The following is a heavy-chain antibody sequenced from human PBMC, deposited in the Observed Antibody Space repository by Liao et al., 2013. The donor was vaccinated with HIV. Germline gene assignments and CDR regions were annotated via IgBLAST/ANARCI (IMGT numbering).Heavy chain of an antibody. CDR3: ARVAGRHITIFEIWRNPGHLDV. Sequence: QVQLQQWGAGLVKPSETLSLTCAVYGGSFNEYYWSWVRQPPGKGLEWIGEINYNGRTNFNSALKSRVAISVDPSKNQFSLRLTSVTAADTAVYFCARVAGRHITIFEIWRNPGHLDVWGRGTPSLSLQ. CDR1: GGSFNEYY. D-gene: IGHD3-3*01. V-gene: IGHV4-34*02. J-gene: IGHJ2*01. CDR2: INYNGRT.